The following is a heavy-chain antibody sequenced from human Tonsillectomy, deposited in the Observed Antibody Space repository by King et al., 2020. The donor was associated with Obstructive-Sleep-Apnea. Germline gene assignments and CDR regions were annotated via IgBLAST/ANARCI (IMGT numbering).Heavy chain of an antibody. CDR1: GGSFSGYY. J-gene: IGHJ4*02. CDR3: ARGRTRPTLGRGRTRYYFDF. D-gene: IGHD1-7*01. V-gene: IGHV4-34*01. Sequence: VQLQQWGAGLLKPSETLSLTCAVYGGSFSGYYWTWFRQSPDKGLEWVGEIIYDGSTNYSPSLGSRVALSVDTRKNQFFLKLTSLTAAETAVYYCARGRTRPTLGRGRTRYYFDFWGQGNLVTVSS. CDR2: IIYDGST.